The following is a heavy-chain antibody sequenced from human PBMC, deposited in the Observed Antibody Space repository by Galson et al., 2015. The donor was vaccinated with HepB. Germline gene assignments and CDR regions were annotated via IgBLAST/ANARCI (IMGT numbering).Heavy chain of an antibody. J-gene: IGHJ4*02. CDR3: AREDNSPDY. V-gene: IGHV1-46*01. Sequence: VKVSCKASGYTFINYYLQWVRQAPGQGLEWMGVINPNDGGTAYAQSFRGRLTLTTDTSTTTLYMDLSSLTSADTALYYCAREDNSPDYWGQGTLVTVSS. CDR2: INPNDGGT. CDR1: GYTFINYY. D-gene: IGHD2/OR15-2a*01.